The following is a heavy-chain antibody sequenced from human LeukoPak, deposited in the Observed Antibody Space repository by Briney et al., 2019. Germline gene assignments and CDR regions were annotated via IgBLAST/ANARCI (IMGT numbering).Heavy chain of an antibody. J-gene: IGHJ4*02. Sequence: SETLSLTCTVSGGSISSGGYSWSWIRQHPGKGLEWIGYIYYSGSTYYNPSFKSRVTISVDTSKNQFSLKLSSVTAADTAVYYCARAVPLYLRKNGHFDYWGQGTLVTVSS. V-gene: IGHV4-31*03. D-gene: IGHD4-17*01. CDR2: IYYSGST. CDR1: GGSISSGGYS. CDR3: ARAVPLYLRKNGHFDY.